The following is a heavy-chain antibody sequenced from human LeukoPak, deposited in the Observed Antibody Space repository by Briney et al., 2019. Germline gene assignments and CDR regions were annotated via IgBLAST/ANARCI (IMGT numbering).Heavy chain of an antibody. J-gene: IGHJ4*02. V-gene: IGHV3-33*01. D-gene: IGHD6-13*01. CDR3: ARESSITAAGTAFFDY. CDR1: GFTFNNYG. CDR2: IWHDGTYK. Sequence: PGGSLGLSCVASGFTFNNYGMHWVRQAPGKGLDWVADIWHDGTYKFYTDSVKGRFTISRDNSKNILHLQMNNLRADDTAVYYCARESSITAAGTAFFDYWGQGTPVTVSS.